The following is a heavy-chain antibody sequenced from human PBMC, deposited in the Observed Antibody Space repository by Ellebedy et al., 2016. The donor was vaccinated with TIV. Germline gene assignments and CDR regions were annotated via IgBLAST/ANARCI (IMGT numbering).Heavy chain of an antibody. J-gene: IGHJ4*02. CDR1: GASITVDHW. V-gene: IGHV4-4*02. CDR3: ARAIIAPRPYYFDS. Sequence: GSLRLXXSVSGASITVDHWLSWVRQPPGKGLEWIGEIYLTGSTNYNPSLKSRVTMSIDKSKTQFSLKLTSVTAADTAVYYCARAIIAPRPYYFDSWGQGALVTVSS. CDR2: IYLTGST. D-gene: IGHD6-6*01.